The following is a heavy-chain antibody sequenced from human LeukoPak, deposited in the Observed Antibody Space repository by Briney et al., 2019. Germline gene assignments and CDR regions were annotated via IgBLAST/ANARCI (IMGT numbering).Heavy chain of an antibody. CDR3: VYPTGVVVITGN. CDR1: GFTFTSYA. Sequence: PGGSLRLSCAASGFTFTSYAMSWVRQAPGKGLEWVSAISGSGGSTYYADSVKGRFTISRDNSKNTLYLQMNSLRAEDTAVYYCVYPTGVVVITGNWGQGTLVTVSS. V-gene: IGHV3-23*01. J-gene: IGHJ4*02. D-gene: IGHD3-22*01. CDR2: ISGSGGST.